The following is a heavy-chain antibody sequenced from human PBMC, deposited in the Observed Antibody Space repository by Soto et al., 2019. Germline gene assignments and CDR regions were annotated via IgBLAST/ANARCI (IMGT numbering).Heavy chain of an antibody. CDR2: ISGSGGST. CDR1: GFTFSSYA. V-gene: IGHV3-23*01. CDR3: AKDRDIVVVVAAHCFDY. Sequence: GGSLRLSCAASGFTFSSYAMSWVRQAPGKGLEWVSAISGSGGSTYYADSVKGRFTISRDNSKNTLYLQMNSLRAEDTAVYYCAKDRDIVVVVAAHCFDYWGQGTLVTVSS. J-gene: IGHJ4*02. D-gene: IGHD2-15*01.